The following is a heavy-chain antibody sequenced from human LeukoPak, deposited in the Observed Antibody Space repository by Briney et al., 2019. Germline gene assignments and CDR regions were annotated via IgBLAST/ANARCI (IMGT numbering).Heavy chain of an antibody. Sequence: GGSLRLSCAASGFTFSSYWMSWVRQAPGKGLEWVANIKQDGSEKYYVDSVKGRFTISRDNAKNSLYLQMNSLRAEDTAVYYCARDLGEYCSSNSCYTSAPDIWGQGTMVTVSS. CDR3: ARDLGEYCSSNSCYTSAPDI. CDR2: IKQDGSEK. J-gene: IGHJ3*02. V-gene: IGHV3-7*01. D-gene: IGHD2-2*02. CDR1: GFTFSSYW.